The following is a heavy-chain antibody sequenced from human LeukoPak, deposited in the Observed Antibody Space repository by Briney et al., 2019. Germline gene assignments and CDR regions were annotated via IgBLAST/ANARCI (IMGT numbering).Heavy chain of an antibody. Sequence: GAPVKVSCKASGDTFSSYDINWLRQATGQGREWRGWMNPKTGDTGYAQEFQGRLTMTRDTSISTAYMELSSMRSEDTAVYGCARDIKDDRRWYGHDYWGQGTLVTVSS. CDR3: ARDIKDDRRWYGHDY. J-gene: IGHJ4*02. CDR1: GDTFSSYD. D-gene: IGHD2-15*01. CDR2: MNPKTGDT. V-gene: IGHV1-8*01.